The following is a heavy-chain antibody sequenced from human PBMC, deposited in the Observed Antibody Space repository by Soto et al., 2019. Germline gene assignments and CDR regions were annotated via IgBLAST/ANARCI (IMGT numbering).Heavy chain of an antibody. CDR3: ASRSSGWYFDY. D-gene: IGHD6-19*01. V-gene: IGHV3-23*01. CDR2: ISGSGGST. J-gene: IGHJ4*02. CDR1: GFTFSSYA. Sequence: GGSLRLSCAASGFTFSSYAMNWVRQGPGKGLEWVSVISGSGGSTYYAESVKGRFTISRDNSKNTLYLQMNSLRAEDTAVYYCASRSSGWYFDYWGQGTLVTVSS.